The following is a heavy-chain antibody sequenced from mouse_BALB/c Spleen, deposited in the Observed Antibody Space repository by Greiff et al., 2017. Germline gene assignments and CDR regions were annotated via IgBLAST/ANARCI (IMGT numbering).Heavy chain of an antibody. CDR1: GYSITSDYA. J-gene: IGHJ2*01. D-gene: IGHD1-2*01. CDR3: AREARYGTDY. V-gene: IGHV3-2*02. CDR2: ISYSGST. Sequence: EVKLLESGPGLVKPSQSLSLTCTVTGYSITSDYAWNWIRQFPGNKLEWMGYISYSGSTSYNPSLKSRISITRDTSKNQFFLQLNSVTTEDTATYYCAREARYGTDYWGQGTTLTVSS.